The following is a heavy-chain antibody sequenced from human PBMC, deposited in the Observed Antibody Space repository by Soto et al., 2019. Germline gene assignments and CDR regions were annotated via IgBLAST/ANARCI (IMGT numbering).Heavy chain of an antibody. Sequence: ASVKVSCKASGYTFTSYVLNWVRRAPGQGLEWMGRIASHDGSTVSAQSLQGRLTLTRDTFTSTAYLELGALTSDDTGLYFCWRNDGDDSTNFWGQGTLVTVSS. CDR2: IASHDGST. V-gene: IGHV1-18*04. CDR1: GYTFTSYV. D-gene: IGHD3-22*01. J-gene: IGHJ4*02. CDR3: WRNDGDDSTNF.